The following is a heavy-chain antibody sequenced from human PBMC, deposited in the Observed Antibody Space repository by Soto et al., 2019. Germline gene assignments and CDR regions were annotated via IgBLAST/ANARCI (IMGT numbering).Heavy chain of an antibody. D-gene: IGHD3-10*01. Sequence: EVQLVESGGGLIQPGGSLRLSCAASGFTVSSNYMSWVRQAPGKGLEWVSVIYSGGSTYYADSVKGRFTISGDNSKNTLYLQMNSLRAEDTAVYYCARAYGSGNGGAFDIWGQGTMVTVSS. CDR2: IYSGGST. J-gene: IGHJ3*02. CDR1: GFTVSSNY. CDR3: ARAYGSGNGGAFDI. V-gene: IGHV3-53*01.